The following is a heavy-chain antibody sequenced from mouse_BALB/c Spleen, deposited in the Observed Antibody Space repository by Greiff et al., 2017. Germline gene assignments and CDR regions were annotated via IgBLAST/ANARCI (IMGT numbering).Heavy chain of an antibody. Sequence: EVKVEESGGGLVQPGGSRKLSCAASGFTFSSFGMHWVRQAPEKGLEWVAYISSGSSTIYYADTVKGRFTISRDNPKNTLFLQMTSLRSEDTAMYYCARGSSGYVGYAMDYWGQGTSVTVSS. V-gene: IGHV5-17*02. CDR2: ISSGSSTI. CDR1: GFTFSSFG. D-gene: IGHD3-1*01. CDR3: ARGSSGYVGYAMDY. J-gene: IGHJ4*01.